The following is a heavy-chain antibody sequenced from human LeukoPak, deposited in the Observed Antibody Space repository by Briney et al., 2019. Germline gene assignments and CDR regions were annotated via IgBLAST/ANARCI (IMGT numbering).Heavy chain of an antibody. D-gene: IGHD4-11*01. V-gene: IGHV4-59*02. Sequence: SETLSLTCTVSGDSVTTYYWSWIRQPPGKGLEWLGYVYYSGSATYNPSLKSRVTISVDTSKNQFSLRLSSVTAADTAVYYCARDGSNWSNDYYHGVDAWGQGTTVTVSS. J-gene: IGHJ6*02. CDR2: VYYSGSA. CDR3: ARDGSNWSNDYYHGVDA. CDR1: GDSVTTYY.